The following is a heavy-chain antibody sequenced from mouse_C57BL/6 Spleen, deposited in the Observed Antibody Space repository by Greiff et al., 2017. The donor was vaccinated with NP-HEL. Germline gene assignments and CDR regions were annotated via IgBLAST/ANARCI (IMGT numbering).Heavy chain of an antibody. CDR3: ARQLRLRRTMDY. Sequence: VQLQQPGAELVMPGASVKLSCKASGYTFTSYWMHWVKQRPGQGLEWIGEIDPSDSYTNYNQKFKGKSTLTVDKSSSTAYMQLSSLTSEDSAVYYCARQLRLRRTMDYWGQGTSVTVSS. D-gene: IGHD3-2*02. V-gene: IGHV1-69*01. CDR2: IDPSDSYT. J-gene: IGHJ4*01. CDR1: GYTFTSYW.